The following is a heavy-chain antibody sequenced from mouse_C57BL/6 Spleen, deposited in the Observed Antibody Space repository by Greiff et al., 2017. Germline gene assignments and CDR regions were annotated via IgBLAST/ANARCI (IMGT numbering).Heavy chain of an antibody. Sequence: EVQLVESGGGLVKPGGSLKLSCAASGFTFSSYAMSWVRQTPEQRLEWVSTISDGGSYTYYPDNVKGRFTIARDNAKNTLYLQMSHLKSEDTAMDYCARDPDAYCSIYFDDWGKGTTLTVSS. CDR3: ARDPDAYCSIYFDD. CDR1: GFTFSSYA. CDR2: ISDGGSYT. D-gene: IGHD2-5*01. J-gene: IGHJ2*01. V-gene: IGHV5-4*01.